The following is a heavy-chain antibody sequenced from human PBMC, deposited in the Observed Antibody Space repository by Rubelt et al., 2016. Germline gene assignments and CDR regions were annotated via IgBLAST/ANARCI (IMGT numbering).Heavy chain of an antibody. V-gene: IGHV3-23*04. Sequence: EVQLVESGGGLVQPGGSLRLSCAASGFTFNSYAMSWVRQAPGKGLEWVSSIRNSGGGTYYADSVKGRFTISRDNSKSTLYLQMDSRSAEDSAVYYCVKSGGPITMIEPFDYWGQGTLVTVSS. J-gene: IGHJ4*02. CDR1: GFTFNSYA. D-gene: IGHD3-22*01. CDR3: VKSGGPITMIEPFDY. CDR2: IRNSGGGT.